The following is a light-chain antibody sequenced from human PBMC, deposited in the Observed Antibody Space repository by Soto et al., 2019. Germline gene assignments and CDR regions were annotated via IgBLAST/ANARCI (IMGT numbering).Light chain of an antibody. CDR1: SSNIGTNY. J-gene: IGLJ2*01. CDR3: ATWDDSLSGVV. CDR2: GNN. V-gene: IGLV1-47*02. Sequence: QSVLTQPPSASGTPGQRVTISCFGSSSNIGTNYVYWYQHLPGTAPKLIIYGNNMRPSGVPDRLSGSKSGTSASLAISGLRSEDEADYYCATWDDSLSGVVFGGGTKLTVL.